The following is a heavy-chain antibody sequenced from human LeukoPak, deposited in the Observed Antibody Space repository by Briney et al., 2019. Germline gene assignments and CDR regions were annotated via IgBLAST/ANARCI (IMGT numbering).Heavy chain of an antibody. J-gene: IGHJ5*02. Sequence: GESLKISCKGSGYSFTNNWIGWVRQMPGKGLEWMGIIYPGDSDTRYSPSFQGQVTISADKSISTAYLQWSSLKASDTAVYYCARLGITGTTLSWFDPWGQGTLVNVSS. CDR2: IYPGDSDT. CDR3: ARLGITGTTLSWFDP. V-gene: IGHV5-51*01. D-gene: IGHD1-7*01. CDR1: GYSFTNNW.